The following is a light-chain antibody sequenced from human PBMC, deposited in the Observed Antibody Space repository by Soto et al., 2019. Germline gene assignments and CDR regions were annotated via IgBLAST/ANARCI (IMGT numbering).Light chain of an antibody. Sequence: EIVLTQSPATLSLSPGERATLSCRASQSIGYYLAWYQEKPGLAPRLLIYDASIRATGIPARFSGSWSGTDFTLTINGLEPEDSAVYYCQQRGNWPPTWTFGQGTKVDIK. CDR1: QSIGYY. CDR3: QQRGNWPPTWT. J-gene: IGKJ1*01. V-gene: IGKV3-11*01. CDR2: DAS.